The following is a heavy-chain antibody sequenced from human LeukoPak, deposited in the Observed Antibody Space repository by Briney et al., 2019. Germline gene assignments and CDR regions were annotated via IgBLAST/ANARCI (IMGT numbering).Heavy chain of an antibody. V-gene: IGHV3-33*01. CDR1: GFTFSSYG. CDR3: ARDFSAVAGTLGY. Sequence: GGSLRLSCAASGFTFSSYGMHWVRQAPGKGLEWVAVIWYDGSNKYYADSVKGRFTISRDNSKNTLYLQMNSLRAEDTAVYHCARDFSAVAGTLGYWGQGTLVTVSS. D-gene: IGHD6-19*01. CDR2: IWYDGSNK. J-gene: IGHJ4*02.